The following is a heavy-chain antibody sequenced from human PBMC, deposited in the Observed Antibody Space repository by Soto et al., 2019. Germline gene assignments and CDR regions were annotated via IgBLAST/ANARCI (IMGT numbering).Heavy chain of an antibody. CDR1: GFTFSSYA. D-gene: IGHD1-26*01. CDR3: AKVRSLVDSCFDY. Sequence: EVQLLESGGGLVQPGGSVRLSCAASGFTFSSYAMSWVRQAPGKGLEWVSAISGSGGSTYYADSVKGRFTISRDNSKNTLYLQMNSLRAEDTAVYYCAKVRSLVDSCFDYWGQGTLVTVSS. CDR2: ISGSGGST. V-gene: IGHV3-23*01. J-gene: IGHJ4*02.